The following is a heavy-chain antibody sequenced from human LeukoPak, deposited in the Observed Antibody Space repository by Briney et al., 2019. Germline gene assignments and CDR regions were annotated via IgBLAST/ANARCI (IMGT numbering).Heavy chain of an antibody. V-gene: IGHV4-34*01. CDR2: INHSGST. CDR3: ARGRYLTTGGGAAAGFLDY. Sequence: SETLSLTCGVSGGSFSGYYWNWIRQPPGKGLEWIGEINHSGSTNYNPSLKSRVTISVDTSQKQFSLRLSSVTAADTAVYYCARGRYLTTGGGAAAGFLDYWGQGALVTVSS. J-gene: IGHJ4*02. CDR1: GGSFSGYY. D-gene: IGHD6-13*01.